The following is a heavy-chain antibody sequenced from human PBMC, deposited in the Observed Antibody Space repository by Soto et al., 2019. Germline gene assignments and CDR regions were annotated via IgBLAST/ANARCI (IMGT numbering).Heavy chain of an antibody. D-gene: IGHD4-4*01. J-gene: IGHJ6*02. V-gene: IGHV4-31*03. CDR3: ARVGSDYTPYYYGMDV. CDR1: GGSISSGGYY. CDR2: IYYSGST. Sequence: SETLSLTCTVSGGSISSGGYYWSWIRQHPGKGLEWIGYIYYSGSTYYNPSLKSRVTISVDTSKNQFSLKLSSVTAADTAVYYCARVGSDYTPYYYGMDVWGQGTTVTVSS.